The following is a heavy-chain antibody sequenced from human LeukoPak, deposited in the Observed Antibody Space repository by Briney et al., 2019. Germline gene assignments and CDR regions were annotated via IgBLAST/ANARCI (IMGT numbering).Heavy chain of an antibody. Sequence: PSETLSLTCTVSGGSISSYYWSWIRQPPGKGLEWIGYIYYSGSTNNNPSLKSRVTISVDTSKNQFSLKLSSVTAADTAVYYCARRDDYGDYFDYWGQGTLVTVSS. CDR2: IYYSGST. V-gene: IGHV4-59*01. CDR3: ARRDDYGDYFDY. J-gene: IGHJ4*02. D-gene: IGHD4-17*01. CDR1: GGSISSYY.